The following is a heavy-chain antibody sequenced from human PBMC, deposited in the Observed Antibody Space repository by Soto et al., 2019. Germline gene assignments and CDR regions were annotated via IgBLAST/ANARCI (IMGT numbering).Heavy chain of an antibody. Sequence: QVQLVQSGAEVKKPGSSVKVSCKDSGGIFNRYSVSWVRQAPGQGLEWMGRIIPLFGITNYAQKFQGRVMITADKSTNTAYMEVNGLRSEDTALYYCATFYGGACTTTTCYGDFDYWGQGTLVTVTS. CDR1: GGIFNRYS. J-gene: IGHJ4*02. CDR3: ATFYGGACTTTTCYGDFDY. D-gene: IGHD2-2*01. V-gene: IGHV1-69*02. CDR2: IIPLFGIT.